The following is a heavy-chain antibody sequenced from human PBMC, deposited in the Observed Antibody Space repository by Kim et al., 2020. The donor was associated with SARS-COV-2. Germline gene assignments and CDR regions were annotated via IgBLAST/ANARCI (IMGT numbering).Heavy chain of an antibody. J-gene: IGHJ3*02. CDR3: AREGRDGYNYGDAFDI. CDR1: GFTFSSYS. Sequence: GGSLRLSCAASGFTFSSYSMNWVRQAPGKGLEWVSSISSSSSYIYYADSVKGRFTISRDNAKNSLYLQMNSLRAEDTAVYYCAREGRDGYNYGDAFDIWGERTMVTVSS. D-gene: IGHD5-12*01. CDR2: ISSSSSYI. V-gene: IGHV3-21*01.